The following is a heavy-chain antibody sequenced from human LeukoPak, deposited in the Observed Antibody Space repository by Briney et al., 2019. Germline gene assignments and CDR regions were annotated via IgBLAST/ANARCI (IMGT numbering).Heavy chain of an antibody. Sequence: TYYNPSLKSRVTISVDTSKNQFSLKLSSVTAADTAVYYCARDLHYYDSRGIDVFDIWGQGTMVTVSS. CDR3: ARDLHYYDSRGIDVFDI. D-gene: IGHD3-22*01. CDR2: T. J-gene: IGHJ3*02. V-gene: IGHV4-30-2*04.